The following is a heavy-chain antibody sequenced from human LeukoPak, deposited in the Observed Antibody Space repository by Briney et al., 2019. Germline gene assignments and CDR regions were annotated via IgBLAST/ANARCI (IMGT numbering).Heavy chain of an antibody. Sequence: SETLSLTCTVSGGSISTSSYYWGWIRQPPGKGLEWIASIYYSGNTYYNPSLKSRVAISIDTSKNQFSLKLSSVTAADTAVYYCARVSRSGWYYFDYWGQGTLVTVSS. D-gene: IGHD6-19*01. CDR3: ARVSRSGWYYFDY. V-gene: IGHV4-39*01. J-gene: IGHJ4*02. CDR2: IYYSGNT. CDR1: GGSISTSSYY.